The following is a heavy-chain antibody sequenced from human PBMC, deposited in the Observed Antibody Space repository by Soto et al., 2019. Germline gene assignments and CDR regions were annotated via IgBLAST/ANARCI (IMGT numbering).Heavy chain of an antibody. CDR3: ARDRDYYDSSGYYYRDWYFDL. V-gene: IGHV4-31*02. Sequence: PWTGLEWIGYIYYSGSTYYNPSLKSRVTISVDTSKNQFSLKLSSVTAADTAVYYCARDRDYYDSSGYYYRDWYFDLWGRGTLVTVSS. D-gene: IGHD3-22*01. CDR2: IYYSGST. J-gene: IGHJ2*01.